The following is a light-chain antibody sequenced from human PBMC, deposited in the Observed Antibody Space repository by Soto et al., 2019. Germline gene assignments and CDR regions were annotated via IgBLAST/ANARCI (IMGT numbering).Light chain of an antibody. Sequence: DIQMTQSPSTLSASVGDRVTITCRASQSISSWLAWYQQKPGKAPKLLIFKASTLESGVPSRFSGSESGTEFTLTISSRQPDDVATYYCQQYSSYPLTFGGGTKVEIK. CDR2: KAS. J-gene: IGKJ4*01. V-gene: IGKV1-5*03. CDR1: QSISSW. CDR3: QQYSSYPLT.